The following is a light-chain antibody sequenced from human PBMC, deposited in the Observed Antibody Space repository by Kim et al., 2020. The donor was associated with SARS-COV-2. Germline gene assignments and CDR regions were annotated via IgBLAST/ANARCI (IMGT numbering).Light chain of an antibody. CDR3: QQRSNWIT. CDR1: QSVSSY. V-gene: IGKV3-11*01. J-gene: IGKJ5*01. Sequence: SLSPGERATRSGRASQSVSSYLAWYQQKPGQAPRLLIYDASNRATGIPARFSGSGSGTDFTLTISSLEPEDFAVYYCQQRSNWITFGQGTRLEIK. CDR2: DAS.